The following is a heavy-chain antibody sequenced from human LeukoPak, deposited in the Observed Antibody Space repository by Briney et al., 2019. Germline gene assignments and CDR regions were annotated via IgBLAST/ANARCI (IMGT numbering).Heavy chain of an antibody. J-gene: IGHJ3*02. CDR3: ATIRAYCSGGSCYLDAFDI. D-gene: IGHD2-15*01. CDR1: GVSISSGGYS. CDR2: IYHSGST. Sequence: PSETLSLTCAVSGVSISSGGYSWSWIRQPPGKGLEWIGYIYHSGSTYYNPSLKSRVTISVDRSKNQFSLKLSSVTAADTAVYYCATIRAYCSGGSCYLDAFDIWGQGTMVTVSS. V-gene: IGHV4-30-2*01.